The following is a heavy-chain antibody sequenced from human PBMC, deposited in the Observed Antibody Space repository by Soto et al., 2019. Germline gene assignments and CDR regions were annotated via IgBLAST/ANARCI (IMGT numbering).Heavy chain of an antibody. J-gene: IGHJ3*02. CDR1: GFTFSSYA. Sequence: GGSLRLSCAASGFTFSSYAMSWVRQAPGKGLEWVSAISGSGGSTYYADSVKGRFTISRDNSKNTLYLQMNSLRAEDTAVYSCAYDGIIWFGELSNDAFDIWGQGTMVTVSS. V-gene: IGHV3-23*01. CDR2: ISGSGGST. CDR3: AYDGIIWFGELSNDAFDI. D-gene: IGHD3-10*01.